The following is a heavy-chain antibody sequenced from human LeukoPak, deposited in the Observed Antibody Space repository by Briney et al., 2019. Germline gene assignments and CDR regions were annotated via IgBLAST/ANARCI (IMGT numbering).Heavy chain of an antibody. D-gene: IGHD5-12*01. Sequence: PSETLSLTCTVSGGSISSHYWSWIRQPPGKGLEWIGYIYYSGSTNYNPSLKSRVTISVDTSKNRFSLKLSSVTAADTAVYYCAREGGYSGYGYYYYYYMDVWGKGTTVTVSS. CDR3: AREGGYSGYGYYYYYYMDV. V-gene: IGHV4-59*11. CDR2: IYYSGST. J-gene: IGHJ6*03. CDR1: GGSISSHY.